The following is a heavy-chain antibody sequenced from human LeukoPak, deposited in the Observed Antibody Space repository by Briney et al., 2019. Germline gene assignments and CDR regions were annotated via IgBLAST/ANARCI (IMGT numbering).Heavy chain of an antibody. Sequence: SETLSLTCAVYGGSFSGYYWSWIRQPPGKGLEWIGEINHSGSTNYNPSLKSRVTISVDTSKNQFSLKLSSVTAAGTAVYYCASRRGHYWGQGTLVTVSS. CDR2: INHSGST. J-gene: IGHJ4*02. V-gene: IGHV4-34*01. CDR3: ASRRGHY. CDR1: GGSFSGYY.